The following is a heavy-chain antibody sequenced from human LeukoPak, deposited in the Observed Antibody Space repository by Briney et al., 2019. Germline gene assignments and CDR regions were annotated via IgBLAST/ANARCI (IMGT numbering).Heavy chain of an antibody. CDR1: GFTFSSYG. V-gene: IGHV3-30*18. CDR3: AKELNYYDSSGVGY. CDR2: ISYDGSNK. J-gene: IGHJ4*02. D-gene: IGHD3-22*01. Sequence: GGSLRLSCAASGFTFSSYGMYWVRQAPGKGLEWVAVISYDGSNKYYADSVKGRFTISRDNSKNTLYLQMNSLRAEDTAVYYCAKELNYYDSSGVGYWGQGTLVTVSS.